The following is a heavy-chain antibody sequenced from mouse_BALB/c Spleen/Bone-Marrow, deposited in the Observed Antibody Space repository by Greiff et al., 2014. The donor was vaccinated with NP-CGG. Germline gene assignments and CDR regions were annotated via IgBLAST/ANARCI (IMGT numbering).Heavy chain of an antibody. D-gene: IGHD1-1*02. CDR1: GYSFTSYW. CDR2: IYPGNSAT. V-gene: IGHV1-5*01. Sequence: VQLQQSGTVLTRPGASVKMSCKASGYSFTSYWMHWVKQRPGQGLEWIGAIYPGNSATSYNQKFKGKAKLTAVTSATTAYIEFSSLTNEDSAVDYGTRVTMARDYWGQGTPVTVSS. J-gene: IGHJ4*01. CDR3: TRVTMARDY.